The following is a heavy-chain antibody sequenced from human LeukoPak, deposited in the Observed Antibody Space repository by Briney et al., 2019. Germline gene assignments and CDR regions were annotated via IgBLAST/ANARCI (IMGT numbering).Heavy chain of an antibody. D-gene: IGHD6-19*01. Sequence: GGSLRLSCAASGFTFSTYAMSWVRQAPGKGLEWVSAISGSGGSTYYADSVKGRFTISRDNSKNTLYLQMNSLRAEDTAVYYCAKGNSGWKWTDYYYYYMDVWGKGTTVTVSS. V-gene: IGHV3-23*01. J-gene: IGHJ6*03. CDR3: AKGNSGWKWTDYYYYYMDV. CDR2: ISGSGGST. CDR1: GFTFSTYA.